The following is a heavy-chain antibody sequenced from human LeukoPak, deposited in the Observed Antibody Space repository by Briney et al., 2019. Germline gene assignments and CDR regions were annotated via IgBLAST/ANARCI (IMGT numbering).Heavy chain of an antibody. CDR3: ARRSYNSPLRY. D-gene: IGHD5-24*01. CDR2: IFPSGGEI. CDR1: GFTFSTFA. V-gene: IGHV3-23*01. Sequence: GGSLRLSCAASGFTFSTFAMIWVRQPPGKGLEWVSIIFPSGGEIHYADSVRGRFTISGDNSKTTLFLQMNRLRADAAAIYYCARRSYNSPLRYWGQGTLVTVSS. J-gene: IGHJ4*02.